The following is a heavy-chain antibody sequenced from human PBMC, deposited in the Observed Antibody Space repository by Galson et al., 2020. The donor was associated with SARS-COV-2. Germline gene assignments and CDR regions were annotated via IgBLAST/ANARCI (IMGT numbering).Heavy chain of an antibody. D-gene: IGHD4-17*01. V-gene: IGHV3-66*01. CDR2: INRAGST. CDR3: AREKTYGDWALDY. CDR1: GFTVSNND. Sequence: GESLKISCAASGFTVSNNDMSWVRQAPGKGLEWVSLINRAGSTYYADSVKGRFTISRDNSKNTVYLQMNSLRAEDTAVYYCAREKTYGDWALDYWGQGTLVTVSS. J-gene: IGHJ4*02.